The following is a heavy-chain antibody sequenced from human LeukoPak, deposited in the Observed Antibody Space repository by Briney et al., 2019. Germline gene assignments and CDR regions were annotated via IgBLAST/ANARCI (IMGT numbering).Heavy chain of an antibody. CDR3: ARVPSWDYYYYMDV. CDR2: IYSGGST. D-gene: IGHD3-16*01. CDR1: GFTVSSNY. V-gene: IGHV3-53*01. Sequence: AGGSLRLSCAASGFTVSSNYMSWVRQAPGKGLEWVSVIYSGGSTYYADSVNVRFTISRDNSKNTQYLQMNSLRAEDTAVYYCARVPSWDYYYYMDVWGKGTTVTVSS. J-gene: IGHJ6*03.